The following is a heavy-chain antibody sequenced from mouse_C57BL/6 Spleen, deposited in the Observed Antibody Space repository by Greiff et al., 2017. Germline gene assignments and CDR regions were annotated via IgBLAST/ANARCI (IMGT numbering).Heavy chain of an antibody. CDR1: GYTFTSYW. CDR3: ARVPPSYGSSYPDY. V-gene: IGHV1-69*01. CDR2: IDPSDSYT. J-gene: IGHJ2*01. D-gene: IGHD1-1*01. Sequence: VQLQQPGAELVMPGASVKLSCKASGYTFTSYWMHWVKQRPGQGLEWIGEIDPSDSYTNYNQKFKGKSTLTVDKSSSTAYMQLSSLTSEDSAVYYCARVPPSYGSSYPDYWGQGTTLTVSS.